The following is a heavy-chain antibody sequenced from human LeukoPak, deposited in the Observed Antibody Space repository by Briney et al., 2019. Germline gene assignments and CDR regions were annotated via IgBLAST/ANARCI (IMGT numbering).Heavy chain of an antibody. Sequence: SETLSLTCTVSGGSISSYYWSWIRQPPGKGPEWIGYIYYSGSTNYNPSLKSRVTISVDTSKNQFSLKLSSVTAADTAVYYCARPFMRPPFDGSDAFDIWGQGTMVTVSS. J-gene: IGHJ3*02. CDR2: IYYSGST. CDR3: ARPFMRPPFDGSDAFDI. D-gene: IGHD5-24*01. CDR1: GGSISSYY. V-gene: IGHV4-59*08.